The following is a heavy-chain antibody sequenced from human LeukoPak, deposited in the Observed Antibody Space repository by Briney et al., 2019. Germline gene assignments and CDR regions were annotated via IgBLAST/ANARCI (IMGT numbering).Heavy chain of an antibody. Sequence: GGSLRLSCAASGFTFSSYSMNWVRQAPGKGLEWVSYISSSSSSSTYYADSVKGRFTISRDNAKNSLYLQMNSLRTEDTAIYYCARGLDYWGYWGQGTLVTVSS. CDR2: ISSSSSSST. J-gene: IGHJ4*02. V-gene: IGHV3-48*01. CDR1: GFTFSSYS. CDR3: ARGLDYWGY.